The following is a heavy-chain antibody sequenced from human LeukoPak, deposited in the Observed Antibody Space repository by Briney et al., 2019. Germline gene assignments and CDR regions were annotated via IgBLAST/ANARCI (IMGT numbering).Heavy chain of an antibody. D-gene: IGHD3-9*01. J-gene: IGHJ6*03. CDR3: QAEDGIRDFDWDYMDV. Sequence: GGSLRISLAKTGFTLTHYGIHLVRQAACKGLERVAFIRFDGTNKYYADSVRGRFTISRDNSKNTLYLQMNSLRDEDRAVFFFQAEDGIRDFDWDYMDVWGKGTTVIVSS. CDR2: IRFDGTNK. CDR1: GFTLTHYG. V-gene: IGHV3-30*02.